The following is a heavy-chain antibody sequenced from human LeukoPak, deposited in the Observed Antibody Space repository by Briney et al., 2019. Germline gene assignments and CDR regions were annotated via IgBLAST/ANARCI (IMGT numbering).Heavy chain of an antibody. CDR2: INPNSGGA. J-gene: IGHJ4*02. CDR3: ARKSSGTFFN. D-gene: IGHD3-10*01. CDR1: GYTFPDFY. Sequence: ASVKVSCKASGYTFPDFYIHWVRQAPGQGLEWMGRINPNSGGADYAQKFRGRVSMTRDTSISTAYMELSSLRSDDTAVLYCARKSSGTFFNWGQGTLVTVSS. V-gene: IGHV1-2*02.